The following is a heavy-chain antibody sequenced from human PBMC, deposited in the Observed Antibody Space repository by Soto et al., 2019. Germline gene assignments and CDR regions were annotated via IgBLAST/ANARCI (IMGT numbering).Heavy chain of an antibody. J-gene: IGHJ6*04. CDR3: AKDGPLGRFLEWVPRRNDYYGMEV. CDR1: GFSFNNYA. Sequence: PGWSLRLSCAASGFSFNNYALNLVREAPGRGLEWVSSISATGSTTYYADSVKGRFTISRDNSKNTLYLQMNSLRAEDTALYYCAKDGPLGRFLEWVPRRNDYYGMEVWGEGTTVTVSS. CDR2: ISATGSTT. D-gene: IGHD3-3*01. V-gene: IGHV3-23*01.